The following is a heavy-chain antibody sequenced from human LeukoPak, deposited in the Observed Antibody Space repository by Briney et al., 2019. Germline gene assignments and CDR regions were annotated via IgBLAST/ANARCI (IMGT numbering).Heavy chain of an antibody. CDR2: INHSGST. Sequence: PSETLSLTCAVYGGSFSGYYWSWIRQPLGKGLEWIGEINHSGSTNYNPSLKSRVTISVDTSKNQFSLKLSSVTAADTAVYYCARGSSWYGLDYWGQGTLVTVSS. CDR1: GGSFSGYY. CDR3: ARGSSWYGLDY. V-gene: IGHV4-34*01. J-gene: IGHJ4*02. D-gene: IGHD6-13*01.